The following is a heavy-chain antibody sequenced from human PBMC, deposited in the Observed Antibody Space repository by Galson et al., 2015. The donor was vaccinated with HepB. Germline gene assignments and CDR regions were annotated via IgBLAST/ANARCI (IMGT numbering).Heavy chain of an antibody. J-gene: IGHJ5*02. CDR3: ARVRVYDFWSGWSPWFDP. Sequence: WGWIRQPPGKGLECIGSISYSGNTYYNPSLKSRVTISLDTSRNQFSLKLSSVTAADTALYYCARVRVYDFWSGWSPWFDPWGQGTLVTVSS. CDR2: ISYSGNT. V-gene: IGHV4-39*07. D-gene: IGHD3-3*01.